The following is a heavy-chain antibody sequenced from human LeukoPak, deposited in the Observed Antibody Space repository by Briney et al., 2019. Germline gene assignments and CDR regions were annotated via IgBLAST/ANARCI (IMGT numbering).Heavy chain of an antibody. CDR3: AKGDSGSYGALDI. CDR1: GFTFSTYG. CDR2: IWYDGSNK. D-gene: IGHD1-26*01. Sequence: GGSLRPSCAASGFTFSTYGMHWVRQAPGKGLEWVAVIWYDGSNKYHADSVKGRFAISRDNSKNTLYLQMNSLRAEDTAVYYCAKGDSGSYGALDIWGQGTMVTVSS. J-gene: IGHJ3*02. V-gene: IGHV3-33*06.